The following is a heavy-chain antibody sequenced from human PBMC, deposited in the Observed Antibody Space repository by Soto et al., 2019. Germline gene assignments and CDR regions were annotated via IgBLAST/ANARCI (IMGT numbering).Heavy chain of an antibody. V-gene: IGHV3-30*18. D-gene: IGHD3-3*01. J-gene: IGHJ4*02. CDR1: GFTFSSYG. CDR2: ISYDGSNK. Sequence: PGGSLRLSCAASGFTFSSYGMHWVRQAPGKGLEWVAVISYDGSNKYYADSVKGRFTIYRDNSKNTLYMQMNNLRAEDTAVYYCAKSPGGYYSFDIWGQGTLVTVSS. CDR3: AKSPGGYYSFDI.